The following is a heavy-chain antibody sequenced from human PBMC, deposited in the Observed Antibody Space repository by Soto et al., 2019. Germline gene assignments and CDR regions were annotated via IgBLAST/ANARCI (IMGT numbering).Heavy chain of an antibody. D-gene: IGHD2-15*01. J-gene: IGHJ4*02. V-gene: IGHV3-23*01. CDR2: ISGSGGST. CDR3: AKGGGYCSGGSCYDY. CDR1: GFTFSSYA. Sequence: EVQLLESGGGLVQPGGSLRLSCAASGFTFSSYAMSWVRQAPGKGLEWVSAISGSGGSTYYADSVKGRFTISRDNSKNTLYLQMNSLRAEDKAVYYCAKGGGYCSGGSCYDYWGQGTLVTVSS.